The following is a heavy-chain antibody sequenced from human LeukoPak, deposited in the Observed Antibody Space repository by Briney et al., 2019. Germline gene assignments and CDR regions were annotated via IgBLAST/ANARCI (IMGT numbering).Heavy chain of an antibody. D-gene: IGHD2-21*02. CDR3: ARDLSVTDAFDI. V-gene: IGHV3-53*01. CDR2: IYSGGST. Sequence: GGSLRLSCAASEFAFSTYNMNWVRQAPGKGLEWVSVIYSGGSTYYADSVKGRFTISRDNSKNSLYLQMNSLRAEDTAVYYCARDLSVTDAFDIWGQGTMVTVSS. J-gene: IGHJ3*02. CDR1: EFAFSTYN.